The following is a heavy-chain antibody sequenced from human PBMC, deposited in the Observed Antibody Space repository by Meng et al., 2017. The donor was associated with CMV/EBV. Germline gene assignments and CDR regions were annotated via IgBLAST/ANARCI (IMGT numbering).Heavy chain of an antibody. V-gene: IGHV1-46*01. D-gene: IGHD2-2*01. CDR2: INPSGGST. CDR1: GYTFTSYY. J-gene: IGHJ6*02. CDR3: ARVPAATSSLYYYYGMDV. Sequence: ASVKVSCKASGYTFTSYYMHWVRQAPGQGLEWMGIINPSGGSTSYAQKFQGRVTMTRDTSTSTVYMELSSLRSEDAAVYYCARVPAATSSLYYYYGMDVWGQGTTVTVSS.